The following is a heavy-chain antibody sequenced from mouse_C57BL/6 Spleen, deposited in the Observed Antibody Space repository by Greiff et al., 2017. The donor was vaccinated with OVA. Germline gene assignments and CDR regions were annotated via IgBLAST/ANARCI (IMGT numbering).Heavy chain of an antibody. Sequence: EVMLVASGGGLVQPGGSLSLSCAASGFTFTDSYMSWVRQPPGKALEWLGFIRNKANGYTTEYRASVKGRFTISRDNSQSILYLQMNALRAEDSTTYCGARGNLYYFDYRGQGTTLTVSS. CDR1: GFTFTDSY. J-gene: IGHJ2*01. CDR3: ARGNLYYFDY. CDR2: IRNKANGYTT. V-gene: IGHV7-3*01.